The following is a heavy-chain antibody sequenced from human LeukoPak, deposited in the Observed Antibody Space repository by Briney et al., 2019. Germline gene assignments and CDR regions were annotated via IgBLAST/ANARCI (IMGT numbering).Heavy chain of an antibody. J-gene: IGHJ6*02. Sequence: GASVKVSCKASGYTFTRYGISWVRQAPGQGLEWMGWINTYNGNTDYAQKLQGRVTMTTDTSTSTAYMELRSLRSDDTAVYYCARDGYSGYDNLHDYYYYYGMDVWGQGTTVTVSS. CDR3: ARDGYSGYDNLHDYYYYYGMDV. D-gene: IGHD5-12*01. V-gene: IGHV1-18*01. CDR1: GYTFTRYG. CDR2: INTYNGNT.